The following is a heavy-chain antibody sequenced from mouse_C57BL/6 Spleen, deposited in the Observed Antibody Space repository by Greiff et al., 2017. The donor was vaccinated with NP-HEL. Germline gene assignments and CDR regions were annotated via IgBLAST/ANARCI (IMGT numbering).Heavy chain of an antibody. CDR2: IYPGDGDT. J-gene: IGHJ4*01. CDR3: AREDNYYGSSHYAMDY. V-gene: IGHV1-80*01. Sequence: QVQLQQSGAELVKPGASVKISCKASGYAFSSYWMNWVKQRPGKGLEWIGQIYPGDGDTNYNGKFKGKATLTADKSSSTAYMQLSSLTSEDSAVYFCAREDNYYGSSHYAMDYWGQGTSVTVSS. CDR1: GYAFSSYW. D-gene: IGHD1-1*01.